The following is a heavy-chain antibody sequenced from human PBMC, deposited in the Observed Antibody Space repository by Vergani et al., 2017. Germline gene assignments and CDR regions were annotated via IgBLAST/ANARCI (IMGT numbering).Heavy chain of an antibody. D-gene: IGHD2-2*01. CDR3: AGVYWDIVVVPAAPLDYYYYMDV. Sequence: EVQLVESGGGLVQPGGSLRLSCAASGFTFSSYEMNWVRQAPGKGLEWVSYISSSGSTIYYADSVKGRFTISRDNAKNSLYLQMNSLRAEDTAVYYCAGVYWDIVVVPAAPLDYYYYMDVWGKGTTVTVSS. CDR1: GFTFSSYE. V-gene: IGHV3-48*03. CDR2: ISSSGSTI. J-gene: IGHJ6*03.